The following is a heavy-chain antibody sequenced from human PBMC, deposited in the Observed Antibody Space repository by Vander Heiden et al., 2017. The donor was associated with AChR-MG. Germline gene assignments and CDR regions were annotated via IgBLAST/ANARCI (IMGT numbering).Heavy chain of an antibody. CDR2: IGGSGGNT. V-gene: IGHV3-23*01. D-gene: IGHD5-12*01. CDR1: GFPFSKYA. CDR3: AKLGRSGYDLAVGFDY. J-gene: IGHJ4*02. Sequence: EVQLLESGGGLVQPGGSLRLSCAASGFPFSKYAMSWVRQAPGEGLEWVAGIGGSGGNTYYADSVKGRFTISRDNSKNTLYLQVNSLRADDTAVYYCAKLGRSGYDLAVGFDYWGQGTLVAVSS.